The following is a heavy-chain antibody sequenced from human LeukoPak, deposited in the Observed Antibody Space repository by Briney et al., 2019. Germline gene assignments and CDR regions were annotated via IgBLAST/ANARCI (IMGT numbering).Heavy chain of an antibody. V-gene: IGHV4-59*01. D-gene: IGHD3-10*01. CDR2: IYYSGST. CDR1: GGSINSYY. CDR3: ARAKNYYGSGSYPPYYFDY. Sequence: KSSETLSLTCTVSGGSINSYYWSWIRQPPRKGLEWIGYIYYSGSTNYNPSLKSRVTISVDTSKNQFSLRLSSVTAADTAVYYCARAKNYYGSGSYPPYYFDYWGQGTLVTVSS. J-gene: IGHJ4*02.